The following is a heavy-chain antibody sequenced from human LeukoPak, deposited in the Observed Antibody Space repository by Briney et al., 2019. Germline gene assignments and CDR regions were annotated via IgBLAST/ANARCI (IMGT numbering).Heavy chain of an antibody. D-gene: IGHD6-19*01. J-gene: IGHJ4*02. CDR3: ATYRSAWSWFDF. V-gene: IGHV1-2*02. Sequence: ASVKVSCKASGYTFTGYYIHWVRQAPGQGLEWMGWINPLSAGTNYAQQFHGGVTMTRDTSISTAYMELSRLTSDDTALYYCATYRSAWSWFDFWGQGTLVTVSS. CDR2: INPLSAGT. CDR1: GYTFTGYY.